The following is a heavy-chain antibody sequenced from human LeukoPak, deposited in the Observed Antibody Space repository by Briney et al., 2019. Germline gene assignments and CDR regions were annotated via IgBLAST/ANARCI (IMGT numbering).Heavy chain of an antibody. CDR1: GFTVSYCY. J-gene: IGHJ1*01. V-gene: IGHV3-53*01. CDR2: TSSSGMI. D-gene: IGHD3-10*01. CDR3: ARDGYYASGTRTHFQH. Sequence: GGSLRLSCAASGFTVSYCYMTWVRQAPGKGLQWVSVTSSSGMIYYADSVKGRFPISRDNSKTTVYRQMNSLGAEDTAVYYCARDGYYASGTRTHFQHWGQGTLVTVSS.